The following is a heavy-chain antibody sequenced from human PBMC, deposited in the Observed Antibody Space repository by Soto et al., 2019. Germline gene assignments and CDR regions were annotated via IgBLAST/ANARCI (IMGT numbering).Heavy chain of an antibody. CDR2: IWYDGGNK. CDR3: ARDGQWLPRDGLRSSYYFDY. J-gene: IGHJ4*02. V-gene: IGHV3-33*01. CDR1: GFNFSSYV. Sequence: QVQLVESGGGVVQPGRSLRLSCAASGFNFSSYVMHWVRQAPGKGLEWVAVIWYDGGNKYYADSVKGRFTISRDNSKNTRYLQMNSLRAEDTAVYYCARDGQWLPRDGLRSSYYFDYWGQGTLATVSS. D-gene: IGHD6-19*01.